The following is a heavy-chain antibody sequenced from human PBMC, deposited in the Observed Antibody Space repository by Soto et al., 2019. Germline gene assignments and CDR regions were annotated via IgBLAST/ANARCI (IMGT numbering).Heavy chain of an antibody. V-gene: IGHV1-46*01. CDR2: INPSGGGT. CDR3: ARGPKLTDFGDRGYYGMDV. CDR1: GYTFSNYY. D-gene: IGHD4-17*01. J-gene: IGHJ6*02. Sequence: QVHLVQSGAEVKKPGASVTFPCKASGYTFSNYYMHWVRQAPGQGLEWVGIINPSGGGTTYAQNFQGRVIITRDTSTSTVYMELNSLRSEATAVYYCARGPKLTDFGDRGYYGMDVWGHGTTVTVSS.